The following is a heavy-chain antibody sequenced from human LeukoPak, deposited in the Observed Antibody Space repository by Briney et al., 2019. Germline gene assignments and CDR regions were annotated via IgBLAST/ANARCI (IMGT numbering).Heavy chain of an antibody. V-gene: IGHV3-74*03. CDR1: GFNFNSYW. CDR3: VGGAPLDY. Sequence: GGSLRLSCAASGFNFNSYWMNWVRHAAGRGLVWLSRISSDGSTTQYADSVRGRFTISRDNAKNTLDLQMNSLRADDTAVYYCVGGAPLDYWGRGTLVTVSS. J-gene: IGHJ4*02. CDR2: ISSDGSTT.